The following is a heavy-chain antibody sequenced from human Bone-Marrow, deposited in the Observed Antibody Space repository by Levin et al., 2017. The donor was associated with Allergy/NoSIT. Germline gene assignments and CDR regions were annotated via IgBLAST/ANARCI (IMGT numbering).Heavy chain of an antibody. CDR2: ISYDGSKR. D-gene: IGHD5-12*01. V-gene: IGHV3-30*18. J-gene: IGHJ4*02. CDR1: GFTFSGFG. Sequence: RPGGSLRLSCAASGFTFSGFGIHWVRQAPGKGLEWVAVISYDGSKRFYADSVKGRFTISRDNSKNTLYLQMSSLRPEDTAVYYCAKGSSSLTFILVADNSYYFDSWGQGTQVTVSS. CDR3: AKGSSSLTFILVADNSYYFDS.